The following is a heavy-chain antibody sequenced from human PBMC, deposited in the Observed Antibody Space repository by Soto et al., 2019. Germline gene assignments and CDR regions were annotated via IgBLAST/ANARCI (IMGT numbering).Heavy chain of an antibody. CDR3: ARDGPYSGTDAGYYYYGVDV. CDR1: GLTVSSNY. V-gene: IGHV3-53*01. J-gene: IGHJ6*02. CDR2: IYRVGST. Sequence: PGGSLTLSCAASGLTVSSNYMSWVRQAPGKGLEWVSTIYRVGSTYYADSVKGRFTISRDNSKNTLYLQMNSLRAEDTAVYFCARDGPYSGTDAGYYYYGVDVWGQGTTVTVSS. D-gene: IGHD5-12*01.